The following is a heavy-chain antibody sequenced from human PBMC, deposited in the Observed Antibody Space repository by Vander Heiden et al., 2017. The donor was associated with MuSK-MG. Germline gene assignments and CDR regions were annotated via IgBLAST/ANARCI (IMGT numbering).Heavy chain of an antibody. Sequence: EVQLVESGGGWVQPGGSLRLSCAAAGLTLSSYSMNWVRQAPGKGLEWVSYISSSSSTIYYADSVKGRFTISRDNAKNSLYLQMNSLRDEDTAVYYCARDPIDWTTVTRMDGFIYWGQGTLVTVSS. D-gene: IGHD4-17*01. V-gene: IGHV3-48*02. CDR3: ARDPIDWTTVTRMDGFIY. CDR2: ISSSSSTI. J-gene: IGHJ4*02. CDR1: GLTLSSYS.